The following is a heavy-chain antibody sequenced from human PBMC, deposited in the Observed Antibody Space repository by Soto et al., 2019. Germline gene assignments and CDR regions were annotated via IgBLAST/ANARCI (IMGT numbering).Heavy chain of an antibody. Sequence: QVQLVQSGAEVKKPGSSVRASCGASGGTFIPYPSNWLQQAPGQGLEWMGVTSPAFGKVKYAQKFQGRLTITADKATGAASMELSSLSSEDTAVYYCAASGTDFWRGPPLNYYYGLNVWGQGTPVTVSS. J-gene: IGHJ6*02. D-gene: IGHD3-3*01. CDR3: AASGTDFWRGPPLNYYYGLNV. CDR1: GGTFIPYP. CDR2: TSPAFGKV. V-gene: IGHV1-69*06.